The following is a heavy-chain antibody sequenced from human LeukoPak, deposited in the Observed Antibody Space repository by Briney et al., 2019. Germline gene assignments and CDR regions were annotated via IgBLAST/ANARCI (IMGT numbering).Heavy chain of an antibody. CDR2: IYYSGST. Sequence: ESGPTLVKPSETLSLTCTVSGYSISSGYYWGWIRQPPGKGLEWIGSIYYSGSTYYNPSLKSRVTISVDTSKNQFSLKLSSVTAADTAVYYCARNSVPTRIVGATRYFDYWGQGTLVTVSS. D-gene: IGHD1-26*01. J-gene: IGHJ4*02. CDR1: GYSISSGYY. CDR3: ARNSVPTRIVGATRYFDY. V-gene: IGHV4-38-2*02.